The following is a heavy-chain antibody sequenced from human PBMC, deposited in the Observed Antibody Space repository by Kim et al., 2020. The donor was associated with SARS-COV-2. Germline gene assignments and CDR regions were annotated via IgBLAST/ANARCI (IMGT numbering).Heavy chain of an antibody. CDR3: AKDYYDSSGYYY. D-gene: IGHD3-22*01. Sequence: YDADSVKGRFTISRDNSKNALYLQMNSQRAEDTAVYYCAKDYYDSSGYYYWGQGTLVTVSS. J-gene: IGHJ4*02. V-gene: IGHV3-23*01.